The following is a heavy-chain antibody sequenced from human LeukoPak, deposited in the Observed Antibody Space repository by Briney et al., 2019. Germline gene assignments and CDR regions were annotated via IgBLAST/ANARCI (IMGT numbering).Heavy chain of an antibody. D-gene: IGHD3-22*01. CDR1: GFTFDDYA. CDR2: ISWNSGSI. Sequence: GRSLRLSCAASGFTFDDYAMHWVRQAPGKGLEWVSGISWNSGSIGYADSVKGRFTISRDNAKNTLYLQMNSLRAEDTAVYYCAREPDYYGSSGSTWGQGTLVTVSS. J-gene: IGHJ4*02. V-gene: IGHV3-9*01. CDR3: AREPDYYGSSGST.